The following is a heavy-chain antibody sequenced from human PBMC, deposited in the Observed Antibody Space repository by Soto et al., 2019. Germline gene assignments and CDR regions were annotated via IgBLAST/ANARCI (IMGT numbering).Heavy chain of an antibody. CDR1: GFTFSSYW. Sequence: EVQLVETGGGLAQPGGSLRLSCAASGFTFSSYWMYWVRQAPGKGLVWVSRISSDGRSTSYADSVKGRSTISRDDAKSTLFLQMNSLRVEDTAVYYCARDGRGPYGMDVWGQGTTVTVSS. J-gene: IGHJ6*02. CDR3: ARDGRGPYGMDV. CDR2: ISSDGRST. V-gene: IGHV3-74*01.